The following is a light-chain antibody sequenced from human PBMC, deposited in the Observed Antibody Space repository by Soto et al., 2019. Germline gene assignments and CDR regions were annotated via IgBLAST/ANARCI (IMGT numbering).Light chain of an antibody. V-gene: IGKV3-20*01. CDR1: QSVSRSY. CDR2: GAS. J-gene: IGKJ2*01. CDR3: QQYGSSTYT. Sequence: EIVLTQSPGTVSLSPGERATLSCRASQSVSRSYLAWYQLKPGQAPRLLIYGASSRATGLPDIFSGSGSGTDFTLTTSRLEPEDFAVYDCQQYGSSTYTFGQGNKLEIK.